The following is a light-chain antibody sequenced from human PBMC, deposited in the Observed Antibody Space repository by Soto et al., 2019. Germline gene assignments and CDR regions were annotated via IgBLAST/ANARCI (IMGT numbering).Light chain of an antibody. CDR1: QSVSGTY. J-gene: IGKJ1*01. Sequence: EIVLTQSPGTLSLSPGERASLSCRASQSVSGTYLAWYQQKPGQAPRLLIYATSTRATGIPDRFSGSGSGTDFTLTIIRLEPEDFAVYYCQHYGSSLWTFGQGTKVEIK. CDR3: QHYGSSLWT. V-gene: IGKV3-20*01. CDR2: ATS.